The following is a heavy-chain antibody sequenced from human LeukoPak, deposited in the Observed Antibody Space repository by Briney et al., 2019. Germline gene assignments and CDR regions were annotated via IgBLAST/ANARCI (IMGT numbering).Heavy chain of an antibody. CDR3: ARVGRDYYDGSGYYGP. J-gene: IGHJ5*02. D-gene: IGHD3-22*01. V-gene: IGHV1-18*01. CDR2: ISAYNGNT. CDR1: GYTFTSYG. Sequence: GASVKVSCKASGYTFTSYGISWVRQAPGQGLEWMGWISAYNGNTNYAQKFQGRVTMTTDTSTSTAYMGLRSLRSDDTAVYYCARVGRDYYDGSGYYGPWGQGTLVTVSS.